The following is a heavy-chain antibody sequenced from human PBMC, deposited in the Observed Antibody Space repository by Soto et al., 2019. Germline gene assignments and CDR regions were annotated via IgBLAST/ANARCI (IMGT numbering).Heavy chain of an antibody. CDR1: GFTFGNNA. V-gene: IGHV3-33*01. CDR3: ARDGKQLAPYAMDV. Sequence: QVQLVESGGNMVQPGRSLRLSCAASGFTFGNNAMHWVRHAAGKGLEWVAPIWFDGNNKYYTDSVKGRFTISRDNLKNTVYLQMDSLRADDTAVYYCARDGKQLAPYAMDVWGQGTTVIVSS. D-gene: IGHD1-1*01. J-gene: IGHJ6*02. CDR2: IWFDGNNK.